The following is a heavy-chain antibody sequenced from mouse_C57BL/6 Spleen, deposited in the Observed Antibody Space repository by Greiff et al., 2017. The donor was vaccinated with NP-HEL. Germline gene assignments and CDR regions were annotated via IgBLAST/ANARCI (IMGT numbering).Heavy chain of an antibody. CDR3: TRNQLNWFAY. V-gene: IGHV1-15*01. D-gene: IGHD1-3*01. CDR2: IDPETGGT. J-gene: IGHJ3*01. CDR1: GYTFTDYE. Sequence: VQLQESGAELVRPGASVTLSCKASGYTFTDYEMHWVKQTPVHGLEWIGAIDPETGGTAYNQKFKGKAILTADKSSSTAYMELRSLTSEDSAVYYCTRNQLNWFAYWAKGLWSLSLQ.